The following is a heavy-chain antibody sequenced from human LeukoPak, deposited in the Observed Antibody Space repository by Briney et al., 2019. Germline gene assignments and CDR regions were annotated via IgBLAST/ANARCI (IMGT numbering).Heavy chain of an antibody. V-gene: IGHV1-46*01. CDR3: ARDNSVEDTAWWFDP. D-gene: IGHD4-23*01. Sequence: ASVKVSCKASGYTFTSYYMHWVRQAPGQGLEWMGIINPSGGSTSYAQKFQGRVTMTRNMSTSTNYMELSSLRSEDTAVYYCARDNSVEDTAWWFDPWGQGTLVTVSS. CDR1: GYTFTSYY. CDR2: INPSGGST. J-gene: IGHJ5*02.